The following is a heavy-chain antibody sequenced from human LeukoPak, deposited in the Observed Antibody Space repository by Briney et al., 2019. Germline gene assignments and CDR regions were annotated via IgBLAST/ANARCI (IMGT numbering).Heavy chain of an antibody. Sequence: GGSLRLSCAASGFTFSSYAMHWVRQAPGKGLEWVAVISYDGSNKYYADSVKGRFTISRDNSKNTLYLQMNSLRAEDTAVYYCARSTKYYYDSSPDYWGQGTLVTVSS. D-gene: IGHD3-22*01. CDR3: ARSTKYYYDSSPDY. J-gene: IGHJ4*02. CDR1: GFTFSSYA. CDR2: ISYDGSNK. V-gene: IGHV3-30*04.